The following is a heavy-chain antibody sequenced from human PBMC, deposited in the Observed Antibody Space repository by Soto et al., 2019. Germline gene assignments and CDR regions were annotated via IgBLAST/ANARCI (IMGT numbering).Heavy chain of an antibody. CDR1: GGSLSGYY. J-gene: IGHJ5*02. CDR2: ISDSGRT. Sequence: SETLSLTCAVYGGSLSGYYWSWIRQPPGKGLEWIGEISDSGRTKHNPSLKSRVTISVDTSKNQFSLKLSSVTAADTAVYYCARTNWFDPWGQGTLVTVSS. CDR3: ARTNWFDP. V-gene: IGHV4-34*01.